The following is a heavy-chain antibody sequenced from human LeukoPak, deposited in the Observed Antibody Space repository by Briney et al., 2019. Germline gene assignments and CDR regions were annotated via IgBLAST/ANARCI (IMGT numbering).Heavy chain of an antibody. CDR3: AREGGGSGDYYYYYMDV. CDR2: INPSGGST. D-gene: IGHD6-19*01. Sequence: GASVTVSSTASGYTFTTYYMHWVRQAPGQGLEWMGIINPSGGSTSYAQKFQGRVTMTGETSTSTVYMELSSLRAEDTAVYYCAREGGGSGDYYYYYMDVWGKGTTVTISS. V-gene: IGHV1-46*01. CDR1: GYTFTTYY. J-gene: IGHJ6*03.